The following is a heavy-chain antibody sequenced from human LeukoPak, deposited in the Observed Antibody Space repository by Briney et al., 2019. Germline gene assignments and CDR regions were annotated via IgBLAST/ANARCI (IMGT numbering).Heavy chain of an antibody. CDR2: IYHSGST. J-gene: IGHJ6*03. CDR3: AREPSGSYTYYYYMDV. V-gene: IGHV4-4*02. D-gene: IGHD1-26*01. CDR1: GGSISSSNW. Sequence: PSETLSLTCAVSGGSISSSNWWSWVRQPPGKGLEWIGEIYHSGSTNYNPSLKSRVTISVDKSKNQFSLKLSSVTAADTAVYYCAREPSGSYTYYYYMDVWGKGNTVTVSS.